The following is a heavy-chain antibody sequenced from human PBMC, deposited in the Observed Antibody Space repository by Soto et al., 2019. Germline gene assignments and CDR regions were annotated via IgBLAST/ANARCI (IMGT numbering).Heavy chain of an antibody. CDR1: GFTFSSYS. Sequence: EVQLGESGGGLVQPGGSLRLSCAASGFTFSSYSMNWVRQAPGKGLELVSYIRSSSSIIDCADSAKARFTISRDNAKTSLYLQMNSRRHEVTAVYYCARDCGGLGYWGQGTLVTVSS. CDR3: ARDCGGLGY. D-gene: IGHD2-21*01. CDR2: IRSSSSII. J-gene: IGHJ4*02. V-gene: IGHV3-48*02.